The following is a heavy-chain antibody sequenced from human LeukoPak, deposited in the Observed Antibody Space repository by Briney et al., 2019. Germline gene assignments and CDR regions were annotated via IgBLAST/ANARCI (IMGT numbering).Heavy chain of an antibody. CDR2: IYYSGST. V-gene: IGHV4-59*11. J-gene: IGHJ4*02. CDR3: ARSFSPNYYDLLDY. CDR1: GVSISSHF. Sequence: PSETLSLTCTVSGVSISSHFWSWIRQPPGKGLEWIGYIYYSGSTNYNPSLKSRVTISLDTSKNQFSLKLNSVTAADTAMYYCARSFSPNYYDLLDYWGQGTLVTVSS. D-gene: IGHD3-22*01.